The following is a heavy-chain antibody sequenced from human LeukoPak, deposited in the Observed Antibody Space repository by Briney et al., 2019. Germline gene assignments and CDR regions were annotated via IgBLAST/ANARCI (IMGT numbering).Heavy chain of an antibody. CDR3: ARGNTYYEILTDYYYMDV. CDR2: MNPNSGNT. Sequence: GASVKVSCKASGYTFTSYDINWVRQATGQGLEWMGWMNPNSGNTGYAQKFQGRVTMTRNTSISTAYMELSSLRSEDTAVYYCARGNTYYEILTDYYYMDVWGKGTTVTVSS. D-gene: IGHD3-9*01. J-gene: IGHJ6*03. CDR1: GYTFTSYD. V-gene: IGHV1-8*01.